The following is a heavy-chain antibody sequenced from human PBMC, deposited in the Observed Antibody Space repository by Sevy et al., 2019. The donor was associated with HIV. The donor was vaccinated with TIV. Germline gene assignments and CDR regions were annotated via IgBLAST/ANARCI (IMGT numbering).Heavy chain of an antibody. J-gene: IGHJ4*02. CDR2: IYHSGST. V-gene: IGHV4-4*02. CDR1: GGSISSSNW. D-gene: IGHD6-6*01. Sequence: SETLSLTCAVSGGSISSSNWWSWVRQPPGKGLEWIGEIYHSGSTNYNPSLKSRVTISVDKSKNQFSLKLSSVTAADTAVYYCARDQGSSSRIGLGEYYFDYWGQGTLVTVSS. CDR3: ARDQGSSSRIGLGEYYFDY.